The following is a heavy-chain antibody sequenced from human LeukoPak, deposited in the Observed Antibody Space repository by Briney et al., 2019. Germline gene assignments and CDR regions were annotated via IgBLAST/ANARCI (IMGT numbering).Heavy chain of an antibody. V-gene: IGHV1-2*02. Sequence: ASVKVSCKASGYTFTGYYMHWVRQAPGQGLEWMGWINPNSGGTNYAQKFQGRVTMTRDTSISTAYMELRSLRSDDTAVYYCAREDSSGYYYYYYGMDVWGQGTTVTVSS. J-gene: IGHJ6*02. CDR3: AREDSSGYYYYYYGMDV. CDR1: GYTFTGYY. D-gene: IGHD3-22*01. CDR2: INPNSGGT.